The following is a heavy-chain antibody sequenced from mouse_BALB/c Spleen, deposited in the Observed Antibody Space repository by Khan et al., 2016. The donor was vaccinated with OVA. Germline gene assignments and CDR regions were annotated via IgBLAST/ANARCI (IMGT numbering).Heavy chain of an antibody. CDR1: GYTFSSYY. D-gene: IGHD2-2*01. CDR3: TRSGYGSFAY. Sequence: QVRLQQSGAELVKTGASVKLSCKASGYTFSSYYLYWVKQRPGQGLEWIGEINPNNGGSNFNEKLKSKATLTVDKSSYTAYMQLSSLTSEDSAVYYCTRSGYGSFAYWGQGTLVTVSA. V-gene: IGHV1S81*02. CDR2: INPNNGGS. J-gene: IGHJ3*01.